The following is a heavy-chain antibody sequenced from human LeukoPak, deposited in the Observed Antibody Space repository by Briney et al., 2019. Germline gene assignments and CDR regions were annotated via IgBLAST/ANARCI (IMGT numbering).Heavy chain of an antibody. D-gene: IGHD2-2*01. CDR2: IHHSGST. CDR3: ARSGDCSSTSCEEYGMDV. CDR1: GGSISSSNW. V-gene: IGHV4-4*02. Sequence: SETLSLTCAVSGGSISSSNWWSWVRQPPGKGLEWIGEIHHSGSTNYNPSLKSRVTISVDKSKNQFSLKLSSVTAADTAVYYCARSGDCSSTSCEEYGMDVWGQGTTVTVSS. J-gene: IGHJ6*02.